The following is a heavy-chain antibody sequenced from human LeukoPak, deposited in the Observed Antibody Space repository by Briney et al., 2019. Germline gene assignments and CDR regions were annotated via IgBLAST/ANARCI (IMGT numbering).Heavy chain of an antibody. D-gene: IGHD3-22*01. Sequence: GASVKVSCKASGYTFSRYGITWVRQAPGQGLEWMGWISINNGNAHYAQKVQGRFTMTRDTSTSTVYMELRSLRSDDTAVYYCARVSGVIIVSTGDGFDTWGQGTMVTVSS. CDR3: ARVSGVIIVSTGDGFDT. CDR2: ISINNGNA. CDR1: GYTFSRYG. J-gene: IGHJ3*02. V-gene: IGHV1-18*01.